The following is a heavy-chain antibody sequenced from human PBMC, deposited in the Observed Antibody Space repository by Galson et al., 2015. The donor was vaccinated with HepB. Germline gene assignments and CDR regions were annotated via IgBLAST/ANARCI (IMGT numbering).Heavy chain of an antibody. CDR1: GYTFTGHD. V-gene: IGHV1-2*04. Sequence: VKVSCKASGYTFTGHDIHWVRQAPGQGLEWMGRIDPKSGDPNYAQKFQGWVTMTRDTSINTAYMEVTRLRSDDMAVYYCAREESGYYDAFDIWGQGTMVTVSS. CDR3: AREESGYYDAFDI. D-gene: IGHD3-9*01. J-gene: IGHJ3*02. CDR2: IDPKSGDP.